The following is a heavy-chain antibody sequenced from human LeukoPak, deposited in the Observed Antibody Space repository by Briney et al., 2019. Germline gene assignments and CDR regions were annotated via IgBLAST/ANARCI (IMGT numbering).Heavy chain of an antibody. D-gene: IGHD3-10*01. CDR2: IIPIFGTA. Sequence: GASVKVSCKASGGTFSSYAISWVRQAPGQGLEWMGGIIPIFGTANYAQKFQGRVTITADESTSTAYMELSSLRSEDTAVYYCASPTSAYYGSGYYFDYWGQGTLVTVSS. V-gene: IGHV1-69*13. CDR3: ASPTSAYYGSGYYFDY. J-gene: IGHJ4*02. CDR1: GGTFSSYA.